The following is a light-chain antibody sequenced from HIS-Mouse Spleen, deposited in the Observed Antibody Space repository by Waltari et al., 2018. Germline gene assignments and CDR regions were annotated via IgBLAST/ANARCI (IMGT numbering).Light chain of an antibody. J-gene: IGLJ2*01. CDR1: SSDVGGYNY. V-gene: IGLV2-14*03. CDR2: DVS. CDR3: SSYTSSSFNVV. Sequence: QSDLTQPASVSGSPGQSTTISCTGTSSDVGGYNYVSWYQPPPGKAPTRMIYDVSNRPSGVSNRFSGSKSGNTASLTISGLQAEDEADYYCSSYTSSSFNVVFGGGTKLTVL.